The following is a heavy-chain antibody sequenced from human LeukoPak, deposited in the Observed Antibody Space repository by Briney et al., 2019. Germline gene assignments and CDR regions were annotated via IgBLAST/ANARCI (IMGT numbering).Heavy chain of an antibody. V-gene: IGHV3-21*01. CDR3: ARDKAAGYYDFWSGYYTDY. CDR1: GSTFSSYS. CDR2: ISSSSSYI. J-gene: IGHJ4*02. D-gene: IGHD3-3*01. Sequence: GGSLRLSCAASGSTFSSYSMNWVRQAPGKGLEWVSSISSSSSYIYYADSVKGRFTISRDNAKNSLYLQMNSLRAEDTAVYYCARDKAAGYYDFWSGYYTDYWGQGTLVTVSS.